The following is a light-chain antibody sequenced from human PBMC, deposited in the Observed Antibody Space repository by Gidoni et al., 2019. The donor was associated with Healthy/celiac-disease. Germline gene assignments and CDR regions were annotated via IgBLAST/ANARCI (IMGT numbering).Light chain of an antibody. CDR3: AAWDDSLSGRV. J-gene: IGLJ3*02. V-gene: IGLV1-47*02. Sequence: QSVRTQPPSASGTPGQRVTISCSGSSSNIGSNYVYWYQQLPGTAPKLLIYSNNQRPSGVPDRFSGSKSGTSASLAISGLRSEDEADYYCAAWDDSLSGRVFGGGTKLTVL. CDR1: SSNIGSNY. CDR2: SNN.